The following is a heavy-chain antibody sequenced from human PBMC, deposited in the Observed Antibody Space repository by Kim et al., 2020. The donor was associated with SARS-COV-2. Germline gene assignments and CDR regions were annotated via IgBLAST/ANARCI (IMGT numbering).Heavy chain of an antibody. J-gene: IGHJ4*01. CDR1: GFTFSSYG. Sequence: GGSLRLSCVASGFTFSSYGMHWVRQAPGKGLEWVALISYDGNNKYYIDSVKGRFTISRDNSKNALFLQMNSLRPEDMAVYYCAKDGAYGSGSYHLDYWG. V-gene: IGHV3-30*18. D-gene: IGHD3-10*01. CDR3: AKDGAYGSGSYHLDY. CDR2: ISYDGNNK.